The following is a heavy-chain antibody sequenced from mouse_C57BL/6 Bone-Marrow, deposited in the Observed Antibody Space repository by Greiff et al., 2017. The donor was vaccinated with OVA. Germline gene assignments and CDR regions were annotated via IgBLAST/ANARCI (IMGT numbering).Heavy chain of an antibody. CDR2: IYPRSGNT. J-gene: IGHJ3*01. CDR1: GYTFTSYG. CDR3: ARPAWLAY. Sequence: VQLQQSGAELARPGASVKLSCKASGYTFTSYGISWVKQRTGQGLEWIGEIYPRSGNTYYNEKFKGKATLTADKSSSTAYMELRSLTSEDSAVYFCARPAWLAYWGQGTLVTVSA. V-gene: IGHV1-81*01.